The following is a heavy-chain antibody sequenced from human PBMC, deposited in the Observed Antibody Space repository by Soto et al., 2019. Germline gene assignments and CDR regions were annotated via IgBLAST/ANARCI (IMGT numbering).Heavy chain of an antibody. V-gene: IGHV1-3*01. CDR1: GYTFTSYA. Sequence: QVQLVQSGAEVKKPGASVKVSCKASGYTFTSYAMHWVRQAPGQRLEWMGWINAGNGNTKYSQKFQDRVTITRDTSESTAYRELSSLRSEDTAVYYCARDYCSSTSCLNYYYYYYMDVWGKGTTVTVSS. CDR2: INAGNGNT. J-gene: IGHJ6*03. CDR3: ARDYCSSTSCLNYYYYYYMDV. D-gene: IGHD2-2*01.